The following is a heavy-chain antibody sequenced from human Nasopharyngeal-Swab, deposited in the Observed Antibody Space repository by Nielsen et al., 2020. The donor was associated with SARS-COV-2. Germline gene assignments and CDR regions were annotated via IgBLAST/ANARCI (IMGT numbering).Heavy chain of an antibody. J-gene: IGHJ4*01. CDR2: IDWDDDK. Sequence: SDPTLVKPTQTLTLTCTFSGFSLSTSGMCVSWIRQPPRTALAWLALIDWDDDKYYSTSLKTRLTISKDTSKNQVVLTITNLDPVDTDTYYCARIRYDILTGYYIGFNYWCQGTLVTVSS. D-gene: IGHD3-9*01. CDR1: GFSLSTSGMC. V-gene: IGHV2-70*01. CDR3: ARIRYDILTGYYIGFNY.